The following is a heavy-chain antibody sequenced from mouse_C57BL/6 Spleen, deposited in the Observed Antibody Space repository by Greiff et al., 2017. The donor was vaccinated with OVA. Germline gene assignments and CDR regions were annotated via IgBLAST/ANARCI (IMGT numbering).Heavy chain of an antibody. CDR3: AILKYYYGSTVYAMDY. CDR1: GYTFTDYN. D-gene: IGHD1-1*01. J-gene: IGHJ4*01. V-gene: IGHV1-22*01. CDR2: INPNNGGT. Sequence: EVQLQQSGPELVKPGASVKMSCKASGYTFTDYNMHWVKQSHGKSLEWIGYINPNNGGTSYNQKFKGKATLTVNKSSSTAYMELRSLTSEDSAVYYCAILKYYYGSTVYAMDYWGQGTSVTVSA.